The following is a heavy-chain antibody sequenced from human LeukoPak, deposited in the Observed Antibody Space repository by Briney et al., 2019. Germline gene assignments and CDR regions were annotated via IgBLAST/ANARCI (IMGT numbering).Heavy chain of an antibody. Sequence: ASVKVSFKVSGYTLTELSMHWVRQAPGKGLEWMGGFDPEDGETIYAQKFQGRVTMTEDTSTDTAYMELSSLRSEDTAVYYCATSRIVVVPAAIRSFDYWGQGTLVTVSS. CDR3: ATSRIVVVPAAIRSFDY. V-gene: IGHV1-24*01. D-gene: IGHD2-2*01. CDR1: GYTLTELS. J-gene: IGHJ4*02. CDR2: FDPEDGET.